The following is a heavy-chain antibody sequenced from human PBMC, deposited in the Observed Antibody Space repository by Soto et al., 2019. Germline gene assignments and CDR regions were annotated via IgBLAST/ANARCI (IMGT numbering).Heavy chain of an antibody. J-gene: IGHJ6*03. CDR2: MNPNSGNT. D-gene: IGHD6-6*01. CDR1: GYTFTSYD. Sequence: QVQLVQSGAEVKKPGASVKVSCKASGYTFTSYDINWVRQATGQGLEWMGWMNPNSGNTGYAQKFQGRVTMTRNTSISTAYMELSSLKSEDTAVYYCESSPRLVAARPGYYYYYYMDVWGKGTTVTVSS. V-gene: IGHV1-8*01. CDR3: ESSPRLVAARPGYYYYYYMDV.